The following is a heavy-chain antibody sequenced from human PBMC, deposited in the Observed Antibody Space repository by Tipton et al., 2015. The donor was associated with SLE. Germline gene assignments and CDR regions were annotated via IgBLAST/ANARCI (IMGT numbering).Heavy chain of an antibody. V-gene: IGHV4-61*02. CDR3: ARVRSNYDYNYYMDV. CDR2: IYTSGST. J-gene: IGHJ6*03. CDR1: GDSISSGRNY. Sequence: TLSLTCSVFGDSISSGRNYWSWIRQPAGKGLEWIGRIYTSGSTNDNPSFKSRVNMSVDTSKNQFSLNLSSVTAADAAVYYCARVRSNYDYNYYMDVWGKGTTVTVSS. D-gene: IGHD1-26*01.